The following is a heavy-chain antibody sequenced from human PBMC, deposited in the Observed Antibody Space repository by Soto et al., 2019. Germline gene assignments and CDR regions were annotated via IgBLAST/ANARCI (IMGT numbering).Heavy chain of an antibody. CDR2: ISGSGGST. J-gene: IGHJ4*02. CDR3: AKEGGSSHGNTFDY. Sequence: PGWSLRLSCAASGFTSSSYAMSWVRQAPGKGLEWVSCISGSGGSTYYADSVKGRFTISRDNSKNTLYLQMNSLRAEDTAVYYCAKEGGSSHGNTFDYWGQGTLATVSS. CDR1: GFTSSSYA. V-gene: IGHV3-23*01. D-gene: IGHD1-26*01.